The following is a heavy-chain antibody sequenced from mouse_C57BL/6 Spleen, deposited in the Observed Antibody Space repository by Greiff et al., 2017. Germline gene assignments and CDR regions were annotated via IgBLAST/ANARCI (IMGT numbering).Heavy chain of an antibody. J-gene: IGHJ2*01. CDR1: GYTFTSYT. CDR2: INPSSGYT. D-gene: IGHD2-5*01. Sequence: QVQLKESGAELARPGASVKMSCKASGYTFTSYTMHWVKQRPGQGLEWIGYINPSSGYTKYNQKFKDKATLTADKSSSTAYMQLSSLTSEDSAVYYCASLYSNFLFGYWGQGTTLTVSS. V-gene: IGHV1-4*01. CDR3: ASLYSNFLFGY.